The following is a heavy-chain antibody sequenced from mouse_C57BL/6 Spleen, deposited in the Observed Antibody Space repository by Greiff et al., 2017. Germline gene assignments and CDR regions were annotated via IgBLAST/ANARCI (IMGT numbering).Heavy chain of an antibody. CDR2: ISYDGSN. Sequence: EVHLVESGPGLVKPSQSLSLTCSVTGYSITSGYYWNWIRQFPGNKLEWMGYISYDGSNNYNPSLKNRISITRDTSKNQFFLKLNSVTTEDTATYYCAREGDYGKEDWFAYWGQGTLVTVSA. CDR1: GYSITSGYY. D-gene: IGHD2-1*01. V-gene: IGHV3-6*01. CDR3: AREGDYGKEDWFAY. J-gene: IGHJ3*01.